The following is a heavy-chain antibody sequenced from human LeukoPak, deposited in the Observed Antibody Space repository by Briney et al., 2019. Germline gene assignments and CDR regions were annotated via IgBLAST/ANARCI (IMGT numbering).Heavy chain of an antibody. CDR1: GFTFSSYT. D-gene: IGHD2-15*01. J-gene: IGHJ4*02. V-gene: IGHV3-23*01. Sequence: GGSLRLSCAASGFTFSSYTMNWVRQALGQGLEWVSTISDPHSGSQTHYADSVKGRFTISRDDSQNTVYLQMDSLRAEDTAVYYRTTRLQHHFDYWGQGTQVTVSS. CDR3: TTRLQHHFDY. CDR2: ISDPHSGSQT.